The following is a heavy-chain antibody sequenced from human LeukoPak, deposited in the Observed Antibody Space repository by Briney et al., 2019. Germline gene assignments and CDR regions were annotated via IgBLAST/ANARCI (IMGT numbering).Heavy chain of an antibody. Sequence: GESLKISCKASGYSFTGYCIGWVRQMPGKGLEWMGIIYRGDSDTRYSPSFQGQVTISADKSISTAYLQWSSLKPSDTAMYYCARGHGDGTFDYWGQGTLVTVSS. CDR1: GYSFTGYC. V-gene: IGHV5-51*01. J-gene: IGHJ4*02. D-gene: IGHD4-17*01. CDR3: ARGHGDGTFDY. CDR2: IYRGDSDT.